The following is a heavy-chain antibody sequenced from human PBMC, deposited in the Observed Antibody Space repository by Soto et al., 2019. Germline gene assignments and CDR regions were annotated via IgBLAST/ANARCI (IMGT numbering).Heavy chain of an antibody. D-gene: IGHD3-22*01. V-gene: IGHV1-69*13. J-gene: IGHJ4*02. Sequence: ASVKVSCKASGGTFSSYAISWVRQAPGQGLEWMGGIIPIFGTANYAQKFQGRVTITADESTSTAYMELSSLRSEDTAVYYCAGEYYYDSSGYYPAAYWGQGTLVTVSS. CDR2: IIPIFGTA. CDR3: AGEYYYDSSGYYPAAY. CDR1: GGTFSSYA.